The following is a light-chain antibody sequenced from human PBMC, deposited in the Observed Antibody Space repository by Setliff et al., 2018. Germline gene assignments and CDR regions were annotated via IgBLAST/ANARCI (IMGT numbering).Light chain of an antibody. CDR2: EVT. CDR1: RSGVGGYKY. Sequence: QSVLTQPPSASGSPGQSVTISCTGTRSGVGGYKYVSWYQQHPGKAPKLIIYEVTKRPSGVPDRFSGSKSGNTASLTVSGLQAEDEADYYCSSYAANNNCVFGTGTKVTVL. J-gene: IGLJ1*01. CDR3: SSYAANNNCV. V-gene: IGLV2-8*01.